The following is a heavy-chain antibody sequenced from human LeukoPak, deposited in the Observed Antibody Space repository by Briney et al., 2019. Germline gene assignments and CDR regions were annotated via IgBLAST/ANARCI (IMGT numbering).Heavy chain of an antibody. Sequence: GGSLRLSCAAFGFTFSSYWMSWVRQAPGKGLEWVANIKQNETEKYYVDSVKGRFTVSRDNARNLVFLQMNSLRDDDTAVYYCARVVDGASFDSWGQGTLVTVSS. CDR1: GFTFSSYW. J-gene: IGHJ4*02. D-gene: IGHD1-26*01. V-gene: IGHV3-7*01. CDR2: IKQNETEK. CDR3: ARVVDGASFDS.